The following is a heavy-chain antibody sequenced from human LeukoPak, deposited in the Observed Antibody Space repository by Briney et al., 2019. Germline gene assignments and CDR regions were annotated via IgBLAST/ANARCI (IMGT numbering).Heavy chain of an antibody. D-gene: IGHD4-17*01. CDR1: GFTFDDYT. Sequence: GGSLRLSCAASGFTFDDYTMHWVRQVPGQGLEWVSLISWDGSSTDYTDSVKGRFTISRDNSKNSLYLQMNSLRADDTAMYYCASMTTVTLDDAFDLWGQGTMVTVSS. CDR3: ASMTTVTLDDAFDL. CDR2: ISWDGSST. V-gene: IGHV3-43*01. J-gene: IGHJ3*01.